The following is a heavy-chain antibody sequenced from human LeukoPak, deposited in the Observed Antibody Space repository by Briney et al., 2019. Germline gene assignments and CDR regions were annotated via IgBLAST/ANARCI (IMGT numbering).Heavy chain of an antibody. CDR2: TYYRSKWYN. J-gene: IGHJ6*03. V-gene: IGHV6-1*01. CDR1: GDSVSSNSAA. Sequence: SQTLSLTCAISGDSVSSNSAAWNWIRQSPSRGLEWLGRTYYRSKWYNDYAVSVRSRITINPDTSKNQFSLQLNSVTPEDTAVYYCARGLVGATFYYYYYMDVWGKGTTVTVSS. D-gene: IGHD1-26*01. CDR3: ARGLVGATFYYYYYMDV.